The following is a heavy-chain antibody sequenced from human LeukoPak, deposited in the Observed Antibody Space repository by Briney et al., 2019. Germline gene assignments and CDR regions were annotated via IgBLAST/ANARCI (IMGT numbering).Heavy chain of an antibody. D-gene: IGHD6-6*01. CDR3: ARRARPYAFDI. J-gene: IGHJ3*02. V-gene: IGHV4-34*01. CDR2: INHSGST. CDR1: GGSFSGYY. Sequence: PXETLSLTCAVYGGSFSGYYWSWIRQPPGKGREWIGEINHSGSTNYNPSLKSRVTISVDTSKNQFSLKLSSVTAADTAVYYCARRARPYAFDIWGQGTMVTVSS.